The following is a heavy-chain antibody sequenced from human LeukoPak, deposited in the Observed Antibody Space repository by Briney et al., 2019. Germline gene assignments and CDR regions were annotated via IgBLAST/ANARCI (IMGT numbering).Heavy chain of an antibody. CDR3: ARAGVVPPVADAFDI. CDR1: GYSFTNYW. J-gene: IGHJ3*02. CDR2: IFPCDFDI. D-gene: IGHD2-2*01. V-gene: IGHV5-51*01. Sequence: KSGEPLKISCKGSGYSFTNYWIGWVRQMPGKGVEWMVIIFPCDFDIIYSPSFQGQVTISADKCISTVYLQWSSLKASDIAMYYCARAGVVPPVADAFDIWGQGTKATVSS.